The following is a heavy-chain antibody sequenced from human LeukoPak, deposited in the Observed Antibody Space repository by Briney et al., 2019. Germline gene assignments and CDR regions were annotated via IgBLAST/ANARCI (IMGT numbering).Heavy chain of an antibody. CDR3: AGEAQFYCSSTSCHLDY. CDR1: GYTFTGYY. V-gene: IGHV1-2*02. J-gene: IGHJ4*02. D-gene: IGHD2-2*01. Sequence: ASVKVSCKASGYTFTGYYMHWVRQAPGQGLEWMGWINPNSGGTNYAQKFQGRVTMTRDTSISTAYMELSRLRSDDTAVYYCAGEAQFYCSSTSCHLDYWGQETLVTVSS. CDR2: INPNSGGT.